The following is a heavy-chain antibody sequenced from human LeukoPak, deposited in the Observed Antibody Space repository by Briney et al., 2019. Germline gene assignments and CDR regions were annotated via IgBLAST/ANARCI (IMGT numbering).Heavy chain of an antibody. CDR1: GFTFSSYA. Sequence: PGRSLRLSCAASGFTFSSYAMHWVRQAPGKGLEWVAVISYDGSNKYYSDSVKGRFTISRDNSKNTVSLQMNSLRPEDTAVYYCARVGRGYSYKVYYFDFWGQGTLVTVSS. CDR2: ISYDGSNK. J-gene: IGHJ4*02. CDR3: ARVGRGYSYKVYYFDF. D-gene: IGHD5-18*01. V-gene: IGHV3-30*04.